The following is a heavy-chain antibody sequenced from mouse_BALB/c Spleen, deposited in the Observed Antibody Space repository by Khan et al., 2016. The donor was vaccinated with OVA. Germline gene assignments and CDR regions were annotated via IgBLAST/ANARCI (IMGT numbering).Heavy chain of an antibody. Sequence: EVELVESGGGLVQPGGSRKLSCAASGFTFSSFGMHWVRQAPEKGLEWVAYVSSGSSTIYYADTVKGRFTISRDIPTNTLFLQMTSLRSEDTAMYDCARSGGNWEWYFDVGGAGTTVTVSS. J-gene: IGHJ1*01. V-gene: IGHV5-17*02. D-gene: IGHD4-1*01. CDR3: ARSGGNWEWYFDV. CDR1: GFTFSSFG. CDR2: VSSGSSTI.